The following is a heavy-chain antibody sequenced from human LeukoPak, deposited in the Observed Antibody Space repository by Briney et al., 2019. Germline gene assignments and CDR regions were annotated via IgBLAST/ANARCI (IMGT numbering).Heavy chain of an antibody. V-gene: IGHV1-2*02. CDR2: INPNSGGT. Sequence: ASVKVSCTASGYTFTGYYMHWVRQAPGQGLEWMGWINPNSGGTNYAQKFQGRVTITRDTSASTAYMELSSLRYEDMAVYYCAREGSGASFVDYWGQGTLVTVSS. D-gene: IGHD2-15*01. J-gene: IGHJ4*02. CDR1: GYTFTGYY. CDR3: AREGSGASFVDY.